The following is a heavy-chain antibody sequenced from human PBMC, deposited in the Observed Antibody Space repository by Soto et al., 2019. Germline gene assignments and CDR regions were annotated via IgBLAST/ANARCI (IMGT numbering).Heavy chain of an antibody. CDR1: GGSISSGGYY. Sequence: PSETLSLTCTVSGGSISSGGYYWSWIRQHPGKGLEWIGYIYYSGSTYYNPSLKSRVTISVDTSKNQFSLKLSSVTAADTAVYYCARDNRNYFDYWGQGTLVTVSS. J-gene: IGHJ4*02. CDR2: IYYSGST. CDR3: ARDNRNYFDY. V-gene: IGHV4-31*03.